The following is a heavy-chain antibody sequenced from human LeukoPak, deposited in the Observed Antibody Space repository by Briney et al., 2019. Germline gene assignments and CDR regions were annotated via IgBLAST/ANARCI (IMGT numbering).Heavy chain of an antibody. V-gene: IGHV3-11*04. CDR1: GFTFSDYY. Sequence: GGSLRLSCAASGFTFSDYYMSWIRQAPGKGLEWVSYISSSGSTIYYADSVKGRFTISRDNAKNSLYLQMNSLRAEDTAVYYCAKDPVRYCSSTSCHSPDVWGQGTTVTVSS. CDR2: ISSSGSTI. CDR3: AKDPVRYCSSTSCHSPDV. D-gene: IGHD2-2*01. J-gene: IGHJ6*02.